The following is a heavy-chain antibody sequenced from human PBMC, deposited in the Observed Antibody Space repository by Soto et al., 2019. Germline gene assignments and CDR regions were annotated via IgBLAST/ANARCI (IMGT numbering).Heavy chain of an antibody. D-gene: IGHD3-22*01. CDR1: GYTFTSYA. CDR2: INAGNGNT. Sequence: ASVKVSYKACGYTFTSYAMHLVRQAPGQRLEWMGWINAGNGNTKYSQKFQGRVTITRDTSASTAYMELSSLRSEDTAVYYCERALDSSGYYYAYWGQGTLVTVSS. J-gene: IGHJ4*02. CDR3: ERALDSSGYYYAY. V-gene: IGHV1-3*01.